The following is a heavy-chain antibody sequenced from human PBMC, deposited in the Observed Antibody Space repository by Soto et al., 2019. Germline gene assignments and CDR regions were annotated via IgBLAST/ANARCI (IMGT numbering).Heavy chain of an antibody. CDR1: GYTFTSYG. J-gene: IGHJ1*01. D-gene: IGHD6-25*01. CDR2: ISVYNGVT. V-gene: IGHV1-18*04. CDR3: ARNRDGSGTLHL. Sequence: ASVKVSCKASGYTFTSYGISWVRQAPGQGLEWLGWISVYNGVTTYAQKLQGRVSMTTDTSTNTAYMELRSLRSDDTAVYFCARNRDGSGTLHLWGQSTLVTVSS.